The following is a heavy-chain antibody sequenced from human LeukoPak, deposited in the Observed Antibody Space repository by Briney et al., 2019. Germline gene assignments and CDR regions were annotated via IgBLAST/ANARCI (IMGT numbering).Heavy chain of an antibody. Sequence: GGSLRLSCAASGFTFCSYAMHWVRQAPGKGLEWVAVISDDGSNKYYADSVKGRFTISRDNSKNTLYLQMNSLRAEDTAVYYCANDDSGSGSAFGYWGKGTMVTASS. D-gene: IGHD3-22*01. CDR1: GFTFCSYA. CDR2: ISDDGSNK. CDR3: ANDDSGSGSAFGY. J-gene: IGHJ4*02. V-gene: IGHV3-30*04.